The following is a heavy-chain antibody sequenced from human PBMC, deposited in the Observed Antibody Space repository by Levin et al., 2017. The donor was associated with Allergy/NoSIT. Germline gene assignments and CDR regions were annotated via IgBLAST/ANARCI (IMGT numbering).Heavy chain of an antibody. CDR1: GFTFSNSW. Sequence: GESLKISCAASGFTFSNSWMAWVRQAPGKGLEWVATITPDASEKYYVDSVKGRFTISRDNAKNSLYLQMNYLRAQDTAVYYCADFDWTWGQGTPVTVSS. V-gene: IGHV3-7*01. J-gene: IGHJ4*02. D-gene: IGHD1-1*01. CDR3: ADFDWT. CDR2: ITPDASEK.